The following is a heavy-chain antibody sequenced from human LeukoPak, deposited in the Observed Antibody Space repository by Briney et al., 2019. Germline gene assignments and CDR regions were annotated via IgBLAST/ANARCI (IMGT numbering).Heavy chain of an antibody. CDR3: ARDREDYDSGNLNWFDP. D-gene: IGHD3-10*01. J-gene: IGHJ5*02. Sequence: ASVKVSCKASGYTFTRYGISWVRQAPGQGLEWMGWISGHNGQTKYAQKFQGRVTMTTDTSTSTAYMELRSLRFDDTAMYYCARDREDYDSGNLNWFDPWGQGTQVTVSS. V-gene: IGHV1-18*01. CDR1: GYTFTRYG. CDR2: ISGHNGQT.